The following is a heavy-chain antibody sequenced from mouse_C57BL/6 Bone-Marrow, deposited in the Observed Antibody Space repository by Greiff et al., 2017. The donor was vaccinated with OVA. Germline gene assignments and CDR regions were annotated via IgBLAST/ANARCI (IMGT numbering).Heavy chain of an antibody. CDR3: AREGGRYFDY. Sequence: QVQLQQPGAELVMPGASVKLSCKASGYTFTSYWMHWVKQRPGQGLEWIGEIDPSDSYTNYNQKFKGKSTLTVDKSSSTAYMQLSSLTSEDSAVYYCAREGGRYFDYWGQGTTLTVSS. V-gene: IGHV1-69*01. CDR1: GYTFTSYW. CDR2: IDPSDSYT. J-gene: IGHJ2*01.